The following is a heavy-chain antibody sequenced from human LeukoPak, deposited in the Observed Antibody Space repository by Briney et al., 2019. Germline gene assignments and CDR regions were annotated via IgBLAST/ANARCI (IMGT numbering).Heavy chain of an antibody. CDR2: INTDGSNT. Sequence: GGSLRLSCAASGFNFCSYDMNWVRQAPGKGLEYLSTINTDGSNTWYADSVKGRFTISRDNSKNTVFLHMNNLRHEDTATYYCAKRVNGAFDIWGQGTMVSVSS. CDR1: GFNFCSYD. CDR3: AKRVNGAFDI. V-gene: IGHV3-23*05. J-gene: IGHJ3*02.